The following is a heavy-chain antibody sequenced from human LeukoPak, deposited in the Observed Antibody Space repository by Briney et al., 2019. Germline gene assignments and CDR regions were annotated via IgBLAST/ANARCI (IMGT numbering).Heavy chain of an antibody. Sequence: GGSLRLSCAASGFTFSGSAIHWVRQASGKGLEWVGRIRSKANGYATAYAASVKGRFTVSRDDSKNTAYLQMNSLKTEDTAVYYCTRVAARPSGWGQGTLVTVSS. CDR3: TRVAARPSG. D-gene: IGHD6-6*01. CDR2: IRSKANGYAT. V-gene: IGHV3-73*01. CDR1: GFTFSGSA. J-gene: IGHJ4*02.